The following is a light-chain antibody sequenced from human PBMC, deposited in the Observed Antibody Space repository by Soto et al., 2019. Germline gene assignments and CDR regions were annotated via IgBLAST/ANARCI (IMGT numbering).Light chain of an antibody. Sequence: EIVFTQSPAXXSXXXXEXXXLXXRVSPSVTNYLAWYQQKPGQPPRLLIYGAFNRAAGIPARFSGSGSGTDFTLTIGSLEPEDSAVYYCQQRNIWPPVTFGQGTRLEIK. CDR2: GAF. CDR1: PSVTNY. V-gene: IGKV3-11*01. CDR3: QQRNIWPPVT. J-gene: IGKJ5*01.